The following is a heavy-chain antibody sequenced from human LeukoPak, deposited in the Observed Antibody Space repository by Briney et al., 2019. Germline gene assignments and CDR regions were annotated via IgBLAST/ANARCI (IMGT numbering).Heavy chain of an antibody. CDR1: GYTFNNYY. D-gene: IGHD6-19*01. V-gene: IGHV1-46*02. CDR2: INPSGGGT. Sequence: ASVKVSCKASGYTFNNYYMYWVRQAPGQGLEWMGVINPSGGGTSYAQKFQGRVTMTRDTSTRTVYMEVSSLKPEDTAVYCCARQGAYSSAIGMGYWGQGTLVTVSS. CDR3: ARQGAYSSAIGMGY. J-gene: IGHJ4*02.